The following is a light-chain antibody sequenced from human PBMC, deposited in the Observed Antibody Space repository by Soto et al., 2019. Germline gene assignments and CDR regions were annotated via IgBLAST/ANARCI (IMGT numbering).Light chain of an antibody. CDR1: SSDVGGYNY. CDR2: AVT. J-gene: IGLJ1*01. V-gene: IGLV2-14*01. CDR3: SSYTSSSTL. Sequence: QSVLTQPASVSGSPGQSITISCTGTSSDVGGYNYVSWYQQHPGKAPKLMIYAVTDRPSGVSSRFSGSKSGNTASLTISELQDEDEADYYCSSYTSSSTLFGTGTKVTVL.